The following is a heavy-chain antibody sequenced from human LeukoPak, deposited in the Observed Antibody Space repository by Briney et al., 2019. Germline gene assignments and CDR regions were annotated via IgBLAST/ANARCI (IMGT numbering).Heavy chain of an antibody. CDR3: ARDLVVPAATTSNWFDP. D-gene: IGHD2-2*01. CDR1: GGTFSSYA. J-gene: IGHJ5*02. Sequence: ASVKVSCKASGGTFSSYAISWVRQAPGQGLEWMGRIIPILGIANYAQKFQGRVTITADKSTSTAYMDLSSLRSEDTAVYYCARDLVVPAATTSNWFDPWGQGTLVTVSS. V-gene: IGHV1-69*04. CDR2: IIPILGIA.